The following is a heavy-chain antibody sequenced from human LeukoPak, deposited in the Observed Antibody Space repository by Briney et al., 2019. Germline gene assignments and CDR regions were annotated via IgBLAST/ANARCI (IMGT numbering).Heavy chain of an antibody. CDR1: GYTFTSYG. J-gene: IGHJ5*02. D-gene: IGHD4-11*01. CDR3: ARDLWDDYSNYGPTNWFDP. CDR2: ISAYNGNT. V-gene: IGHV1-18*01. Sequence: ASVTVSCKASGYTFTSYGISWVRQAPGQGLEWMGWISAYNGNTNYAQKLQGRVTMTTDTSTSTAYMELRSLRSDDTAVYYCARDLWDDYSNYGPTNWFDPWGQGTLVTVSS.